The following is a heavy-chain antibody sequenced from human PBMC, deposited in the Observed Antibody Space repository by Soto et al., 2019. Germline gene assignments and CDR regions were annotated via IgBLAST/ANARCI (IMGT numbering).Heavy chain of an antibody. Sequence: SGGSLRLSCATSGFTFSSYSMNWVRQAPGKDLEWISSISTSSSNVYYADSVKGRFTISRDNAKSSLYLQMNGLRAEDTAVYYCARDSRIVATPAMGYVGFDPWGQGTLVTVSS. J-gene: IGHJ5*02. D-gene: IGHD2-2*01. CDR1: GFTFSSYS. CDR3: ARDSRIVATPAMGYVGFDP. V-gene: IGHV3-21*01. CDR2: ISTSSSNV.